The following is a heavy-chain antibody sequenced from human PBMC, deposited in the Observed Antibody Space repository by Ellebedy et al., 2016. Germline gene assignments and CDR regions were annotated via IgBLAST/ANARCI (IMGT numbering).Heavy chain of an antibody. J-gene: IGHJ4*02. CDR2: IDASGANT. Sequence: GESLKISXTTSGFTFSNFAMDWVRQAPGKGLEWVSAIDASGANTFYADSVRGRFVVPRDNSKNTLHLQMHSLRAEDTAIYYCARPAEPEKYLEWLHWGQGTLVSVSS. V-gene: IGHV3-23*01. CDR3: ARPAEPEKYLEWLH. CDR1: GFTFSNFA. D-gene: IGHD1-14*01.